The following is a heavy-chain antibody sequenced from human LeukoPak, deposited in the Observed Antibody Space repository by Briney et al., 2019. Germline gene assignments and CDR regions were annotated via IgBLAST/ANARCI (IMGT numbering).Heavy chain of an antibody. J-gene: IGHJ4*02. CDR2: INPNSGGT. D-gene: IGHD3-10*01. Sequence: GASVKVSCKASGYTFTGDYMHWVRQAPGQGLEWMGWINPNSGGTNYAQKFQGRVTMTRDTSISTAYMELSRLRSDDTAVYYCARGYYYYGSGSSHDDYWGQGTLVTVSS. CDR1: GYTFTGDY. CDR3: ARGYYYYGSGSSHDDY. V-gene: IGHV1-2*02.